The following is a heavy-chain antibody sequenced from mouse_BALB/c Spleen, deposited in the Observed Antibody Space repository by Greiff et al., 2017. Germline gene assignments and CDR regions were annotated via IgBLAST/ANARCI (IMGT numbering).Heavy chain of an antibody. CDR1: GFNIKDTY. V-gene: IGHV14-3*02. D-gene: IGHD2-14*01. Sequence: VQLQQSGAELVKPGASVKLSCTASGFNIKDTYMHWVKQRPEQGLEWIGRIDPANGNTKYDPKFQGKATITADTSSNTAYLQLSSLTSEDTAVYYCAWYDGFAYWGQGTLVTVSA. CDR3: AWYDGFAY. CDR2: IDPANGNT. J-gene: IGHJ3*01.